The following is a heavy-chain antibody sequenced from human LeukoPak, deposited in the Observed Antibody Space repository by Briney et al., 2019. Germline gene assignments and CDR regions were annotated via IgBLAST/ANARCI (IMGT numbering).Heavy chain of an antibody. CDR1: GGSISSYY. CDR2: IYYSGST. Sequence: KPSETLSLTCTVSGGSISSYYWSWIRQPPGKGLEWTGYIYYSGSTNYNPSLKSRVTISVDTSKNQFSLKLSSVTAADTAVYYCARGRDSSGYYYGEDYWGQGTLVTVSS. V-gene: IGHV4-59*12. J-gene: IGHJ4*02. CDR3: ARGRDSSGYYYGEDY. D-gene: IGHD3-22*01.